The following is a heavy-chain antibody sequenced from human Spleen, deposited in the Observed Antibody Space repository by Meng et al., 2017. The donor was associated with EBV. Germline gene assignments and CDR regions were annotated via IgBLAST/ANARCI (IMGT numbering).Heavy chain of an antibody. J-gene: IGHJ4*02. CDR2: IIPIFGTA. D-gene: IGHD3-3*01. CDR3: ARGSRFLEWLLAY. CDR1: GGTFSSYA. V-gene: IGHV1-69*01. Sequence: QVQRVQAGADGKKPGSSVKVSCKASGGTFSSYAISWVRQAPGQGLEWMGGIIPIFGTANYAQKFQGRVTITADESTSTAYMELSSLRSEDTAVYYCARGSRFLEWLLAYWGQGTLVTVSS.